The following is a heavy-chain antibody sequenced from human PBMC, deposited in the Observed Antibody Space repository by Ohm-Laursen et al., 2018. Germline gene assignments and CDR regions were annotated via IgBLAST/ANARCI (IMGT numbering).Heavy chain of an antibody. Sequence: SLRLSCSASGFTFSNYAMSWVRQAPGKGLEWVSAISDTGSSTYYADSVKGRFTISRDNSKNTLYLQMNSLRTEDTAVYYCAKDLEMTTIWVLGYWGQGTLVTVSS. V-gene: IGHV3-23*01. CDR1: GFTFSNYA. D-gene: IGHD5-24*01. J-gene: IGHJ4*02. CDR2: ISDTGSST. CDR3: AKDLEMTTIWVLGY.